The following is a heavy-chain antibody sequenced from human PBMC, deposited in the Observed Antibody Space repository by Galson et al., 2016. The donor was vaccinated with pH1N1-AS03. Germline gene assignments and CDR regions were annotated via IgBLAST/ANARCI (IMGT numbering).Heavy chain of an antibody. V-gene: IGHV5-51*01. J-gene: IGHJ4*02. Sequence: QSGAEVKKPGESLKISCKGSEYSFPNYWIAWVRQMPGKGLEWVGPIYPGDSDTRYSPSFQGQVTFSADKSIDTAYLQWSSLQASDTALYYCARVRDATSWKYFFDYWGQGTLVTVSS. CDR1: EYSFPNYW. CDR3: ARVRDATSWKYFFDY. CDR2: IYPGDSDT. D-gene: IGHD1-1*01.